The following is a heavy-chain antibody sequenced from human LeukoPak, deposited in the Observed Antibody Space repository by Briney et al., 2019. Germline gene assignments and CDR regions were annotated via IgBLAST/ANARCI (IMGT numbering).Heavy chain of an antibody. CDR1: GYTFTSYD. CDR2: MNPNSGNT. J-gene: IGHJ4*02. D-gene: IGHD5-18*01. Sequence: GASVKVSCKASGYTFTSYDINWVRQATGQGLEWMGWMNPNSGNTGYAQKFQGRVTMTRNTSISTAYMELSSLRSDDTAVYYCARVSIPNSYGTLKIDYWGQGTLVTVSS. V-gene: IGHV1-8*01. CDR3: ARVSIPNSYGTLKIDY.